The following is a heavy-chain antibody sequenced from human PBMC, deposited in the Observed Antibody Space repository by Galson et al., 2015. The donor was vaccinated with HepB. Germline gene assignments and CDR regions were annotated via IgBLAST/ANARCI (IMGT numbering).Heavy chain of an antibody. J-gene: IGHJ6*02. CDR3: ARVDSNYTPYYYYGMDV. V-gene: IGHV3-30*03. CDR1: GFTFSSYG. CDR2: ISYDGSNK. Sequence: SLRLSCAASGFTFSSYGMHWVRQAPGKGLEWVAVISYDGSNKYYADSVKGRFTISRDSAKNSLYLQMNSLRDEDTAVYYCARVDSNYTPYYYYGMDVWGQGTTVTVAS. D-gene: IGHD4-11*01.